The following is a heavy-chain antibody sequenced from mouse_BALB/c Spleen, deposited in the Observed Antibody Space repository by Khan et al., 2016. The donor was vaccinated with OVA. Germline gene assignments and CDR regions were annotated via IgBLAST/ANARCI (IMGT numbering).Heavy chain of an antibody. CDR1: GYTFTTAG. Sequence: QIQLVQPGPELKKPGETVRISCKASGYTFTTAGIQWVQKMPGKGLKWIGWINTHSGVPKYAEDFKGRFAFSLEISVNTAYLQITNLKNEDTATYFCARGRAEYYGKDGGAMEDWGQGTSVTVSS. D-gene: IGHD1-1*02. J-gene: IGHJ4*01. CDR3: ARGRAEYYGKDGGAMED. CDR2: INTHSGVP. V-gene: IGHV9-4*02.